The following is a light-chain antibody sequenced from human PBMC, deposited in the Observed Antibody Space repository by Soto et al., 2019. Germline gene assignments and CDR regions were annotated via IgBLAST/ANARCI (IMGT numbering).Light chain of an antibody. Sequence: QSALTQPASVSGSPGQSITISCTGTSSDLGGYNYVSWYQQHPGKAPKVMIYEVSNRPSGVSNRFSGSKSGNTASLTISGLQAEDEADYYCSSYTSSSTLVFGGGTKLTFL. V-gene: IGLV2-14*01. CDR2: EVS. J-gene: IGLJ2*01. CDR3: SSYTSSSTLV. CDR1: SSDLGGYNY.